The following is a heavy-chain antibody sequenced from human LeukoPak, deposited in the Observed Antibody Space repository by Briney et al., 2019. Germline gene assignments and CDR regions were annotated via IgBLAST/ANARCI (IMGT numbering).Heavy chain of an antibody. CDR3: ARVGVGGDYFDY. D-gene: IGHD2-15*01. J-gene: IGHJ4*02. CDR2: IWYDGSNK. CDR1: GFTFSSYG. Sequence: GGSLRLSCAASGFTFSSYGMHWVRQAPGKGLKWVAVIWYDGSNKYYADSVKGRFTISRDNSKNTLYLQMNSLRAEDTAVYYCARVGVGGDYFDYWGQGTLVTVSS. V-gene: IGHV3-33*01.